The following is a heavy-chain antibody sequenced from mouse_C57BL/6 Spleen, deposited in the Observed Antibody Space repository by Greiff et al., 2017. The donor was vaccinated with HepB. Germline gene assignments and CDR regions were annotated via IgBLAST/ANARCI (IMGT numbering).Heavy chain of an antibody. CDR2: ISSGSSTI. Sequence: EVQRVESGGGLVKPGGSLKLSCAASGFTFSDYGMHWVRQAPEKGLEWVAYISSGSSTIYYADTVKGRFTISRDNAKNTMFLQMTSLSSEDTAMYYCARTPASWDGWFAYWGQGTLVTVSA. CDR1: GFTFSDYG. J-gene: IGHJ3*01. CDR3: ARTPASWDGWFAY. V-gene: IGHV5-17*01. D-gene: IGHD4-1*01.